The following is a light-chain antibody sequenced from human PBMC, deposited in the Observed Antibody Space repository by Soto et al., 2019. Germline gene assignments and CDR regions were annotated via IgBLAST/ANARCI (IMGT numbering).Light chain of an antibody. V-gene: IGLV2-14*01. CDR1: SSNVGVHNY. J-gene: IGLJ2*01. Sequence: QSALTQPASVSGSPGQSITISCTGTSSNVGVHNYVSWYQQYPGKAPKLMIYDVGNRPSGVSNRFSGSKSGNTASLTISGLQGEDEADYYCSSYSTSSTPHVIFGGGTKLTVL. CDR2: DVG. CDR3: SSYSTSSTPHVI.